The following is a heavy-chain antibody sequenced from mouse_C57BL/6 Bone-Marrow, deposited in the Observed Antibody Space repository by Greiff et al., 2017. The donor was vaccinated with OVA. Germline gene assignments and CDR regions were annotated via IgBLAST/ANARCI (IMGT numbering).Heavy chain of an antibody. D-gene: IGHD2-3*01. V-gene: IGHV1-15*01. J-gene: IGHJ4*01. CDR2: IDPSTGGT. CDR1: GYTFTDYE. CDR3: TRNYGYYAAMDY. Sequence: QVQLQQSGAELVRPGASVTLSCKASGYTFTDYELHWVKQTPVHGLEWIGAIDPSTGGTAYNQKFKGTAILTADKSSSTAYMELRSLTSEDSAVYYCTRNYGYYAAMDYWGQGTSVTGSS.